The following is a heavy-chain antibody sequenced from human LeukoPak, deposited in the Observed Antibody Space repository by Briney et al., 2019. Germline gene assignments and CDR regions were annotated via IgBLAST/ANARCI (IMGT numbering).Heavy chain of an antibody. Sequence: ASVKVSCKAPGHIFTMYHMHWVRQAPGQGLEWMGISRTSGTTPNAQKFRGRVTMTRDTSTSTVYMELSSLTSEDTAVYYCAREGPDTFYFDSWGQGTLVTVSS. CDR2: SRTSGTTP. CDR3: AREGPDTFYFDS. CDR1: GHIFTMYH. J-gene: IGHJ4*02. V-gene: IGHV1-46*01. D-gene: IGHD3-9*01.